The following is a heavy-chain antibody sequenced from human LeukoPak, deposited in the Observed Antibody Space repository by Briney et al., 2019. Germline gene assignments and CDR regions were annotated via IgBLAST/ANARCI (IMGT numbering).Heavy chain of an antibody. CDR3: ARENGDSGRHTPH. D-gene: IGHD3-10*01. CDR1: GYTFTGYY. Sequence: GASVKVSCKASGYTFTGYYMHWVRQAPGQGLEWMGWINPNSGGTNYAQKFQGRVTMTRDTSISTAYMELSRLRSDDTAVYYCARENGDSGRHTPHWGQGTLVTVSS. V-gene: IGHV1-2*02. J-gene: IGHJ4*02. CDR2: INPNSGGT.